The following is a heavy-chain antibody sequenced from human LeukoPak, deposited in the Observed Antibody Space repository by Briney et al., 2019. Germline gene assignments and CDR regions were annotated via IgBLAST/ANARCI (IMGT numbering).Heavy chain of an antibody. J-gene: IGHJ4*02. V-gene: IGHV1-69*13. CDR2: IIPIFGTA. Sequence: GASVKVSCKASGGTFSSYAISWVRQAPGQGLEWMGGIIPIFGTANYAQKFQGRVTITADESTSTAYMELSSLRSEDTAVYYCAQRGGWLQSGAWNPFDYWGQGTLVSVSS. CDR1: GGTFSSYA. D-gene: IGHD5-24*01. CDR3: AQRGGWLQSGAWNPFDY.